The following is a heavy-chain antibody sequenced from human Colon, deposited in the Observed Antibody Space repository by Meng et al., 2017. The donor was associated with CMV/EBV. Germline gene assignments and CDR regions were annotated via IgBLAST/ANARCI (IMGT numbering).Heavy chain of an antibody. CDR2: TIPIIGRP. D-gene: IGHD3-16*01. V-gene: IGHV1-69*10. J-gene: IGHJ6*02. CDR3: ARDRLDQLRFGRGIDV. CDR1: GGIFSNSA. Sequence: SVKVSCKASGGIFSNSAITWVRQAPGQGLEWMGGTIPIIGRPNHAPKFQGRVKITADISTSTAYMELSSLTSEDTAVYYCARDRLDQLRFGRGIDVWGQGTTVTVSS.